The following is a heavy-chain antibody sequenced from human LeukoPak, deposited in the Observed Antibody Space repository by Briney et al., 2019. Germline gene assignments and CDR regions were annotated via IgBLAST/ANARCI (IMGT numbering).Heavy chain of an antibody. CDR3: AKPSSELVINY. CDR2: ISGSGGST. V-gene: IGHV3-23*01. CDR1: GFTFSSYA. Sequence: TGGSLRLSCAASGFTFSSYAMSWVRQAPGKGLEWVSAISGSGGSTYYADSVKGRFTVSRDNSKNTLYVQMNSLRAEDTAVYYCAKPSSELVINYWGQGTRVTVSS. D-gene: IGHD3-9*01. J-gene: IGHJ4*02.